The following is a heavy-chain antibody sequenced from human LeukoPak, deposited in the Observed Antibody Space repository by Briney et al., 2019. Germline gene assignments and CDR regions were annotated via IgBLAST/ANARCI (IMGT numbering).Heavy chain of an antibody. CDR3: AKDYYGSGSYYES. Sequence: PGGSLRLSCAASGFTFDDYAMHWVRQAPGKGLEWVSGISWNSGSIGYADSVKGRFTISRDNAKNSLYLQMNSLRAEDTALYYCAKDYYGSGSYYESWGQGTLVTVSS. CDR2: ISWNSGSI. D-gene: IGHD3-10*01. J-gene: IGHJ5*02. V-gene: IGHV3-9*01. CDR1: GFTFDDYA.